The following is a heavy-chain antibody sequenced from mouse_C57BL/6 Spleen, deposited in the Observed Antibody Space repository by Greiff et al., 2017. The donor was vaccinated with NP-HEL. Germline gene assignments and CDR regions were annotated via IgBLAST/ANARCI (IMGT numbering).Heavy chain of an antibody. CDR2: IYPGDGDT. V-gene: IGHV1-80*01. CDR1: GYAFSSYW. J-gene: IGHJ4*01. Sequence: QVQLQQPGAELVKPGASVKISCKASGYAFSSYWMNWVKQRPGKGLEWIGQIYPGDGDTNYNGKFKGKATLTADKSSSTAYMQLSSLTSEDSAVYFCARAGTFYAMDYWGQGTSVTVSS. D-gene: IGHD4-1*01. CDR3: ARAGTFYAMDY.